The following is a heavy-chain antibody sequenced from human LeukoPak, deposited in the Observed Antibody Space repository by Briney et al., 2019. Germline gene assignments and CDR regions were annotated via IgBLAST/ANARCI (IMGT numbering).Heavy chain of an antibody. Sequence: PSETLSLTCAVYGGSFSGYYWSWIRQPPGKGLEWIGEINHSGSTNYNPSLKSRVTISVDTPKNQFSLKLSSVTAADTAVYYCARGWGPYGGLFDYWGQGTLVTVSS. J-gene: IGHJ4*02. D-gene: IGHD3-16*01. CDR1: GGSFSGYY. V-gene: IGHV4-34*01. CDR2: INHSGST. CDR3: ARGWGPYGGLFDY.